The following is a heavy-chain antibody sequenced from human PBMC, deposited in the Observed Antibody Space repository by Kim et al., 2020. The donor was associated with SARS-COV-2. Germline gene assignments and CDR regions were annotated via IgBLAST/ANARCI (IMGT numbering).Heavy chain of an antibody. CDR2: STYI. CDR3: VRDLGIGDY. Sequence: STYIYDAESVKGRITIARDNAKKSLYLQVNSLTVEDTAVYYCVRDLGIGDYWGQGTLVTVSS. V-gene: IGHV3-21*01. J-gene: IGHJ4*02. D-gene: IGHD3-16*01.